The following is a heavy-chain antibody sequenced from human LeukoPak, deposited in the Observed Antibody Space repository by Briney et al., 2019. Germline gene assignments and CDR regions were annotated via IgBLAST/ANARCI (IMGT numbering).Heavy chain of an antibody. CDR2: IYSGGST. CDR1: GFTFSSYW. D-gene: IGHD2-15*01. V-gene: IGHV3-23*03. J-gene: IGHJ4*02. CDR3: AKGVGYCSGGSCQQFDY. Sequence: GGSLRLSCAASGFTFSSYWMSWVRQAPGKGLEWVSVIYSGGSTYYADSVKGRITISRDNSKNTLYLQMNSLRAEDTAVYYCAKGVGYCSGGSCQQFDYWGQGTLVTVSS.